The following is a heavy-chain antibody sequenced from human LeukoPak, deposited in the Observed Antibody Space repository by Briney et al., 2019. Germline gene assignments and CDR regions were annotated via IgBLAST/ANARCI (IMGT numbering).Heavy chain of an antibody. V-gene: IGHV4-34*01. D-gene: IGHD3-22*01. CDR1: GGSFSGYY. CDR3: ARDLGNTMIVGSFDY. Sequence: KPSETLSLTCAVYGGSFSGYYWSWIRQPPGKGLEWIGEINHSGSTNYNPSLKSRVTISVDTSKNQFSLKLSSVTAAVTAVYYCARDLGNTMIVGSFDYWGQGTLVTVSS. J-gene: IGHJ4*02. CDR2: INHSGST.